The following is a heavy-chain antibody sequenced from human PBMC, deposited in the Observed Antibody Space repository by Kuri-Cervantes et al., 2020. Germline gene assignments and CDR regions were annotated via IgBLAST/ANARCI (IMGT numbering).Heavy chain of an antibody. CDR2: IYSTGST. Sequence: SETLSLTCTVSGGSISGHYWNWIRQPAGRELQWIGRIYSTGSTNYNPSFRNLVTISVDNSKNQFSLNLNSVTAADTAVYYCARDKGYYDYVGDVFDLWGRGTVVTVSS. D-gene: IGHD3-16*01. CDR3: ARDKGYYDYVGDVFDL. CDR1: GGSISGHY. J-gene: IGHJ3*01. V-gene: IGHV4-4*07.